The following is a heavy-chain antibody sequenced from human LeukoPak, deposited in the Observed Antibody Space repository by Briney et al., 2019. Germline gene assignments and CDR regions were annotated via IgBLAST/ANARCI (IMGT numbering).Heavy chain of an antibody. CDR2: INTDGGST. D-gene: IGHD3-10*01. Sequence: GGSLRLSCAASGFTFSSYWMHWVRQAPGKGLVWVSRINTDGGSTSYADSVKGRFTISRDSAKKTLYLQMNSLRAEDTAVYYCARGVLYYGSGSHLDYWGQGTLVTVSS. CDR3: ARGVLYYGSGSHLDY. J-gene: IGHJ4*02. V-gene: IGHV3-74*01. CDR1: GFTFSSYW.